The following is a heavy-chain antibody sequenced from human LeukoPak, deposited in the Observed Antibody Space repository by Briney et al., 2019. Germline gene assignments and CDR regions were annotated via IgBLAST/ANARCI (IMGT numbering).Heavy chain of an antibody. CDR3: ARNGRVAAAGTGGYSWSDP. CDR1: GGSISSYY. J-gene: IGHJ5*02. Sequence: SETLSLTCTVSGGSISSYYWSWIRQPPGKGLEWIGYIYYSGSTNYNPSLKSRVTISVDTSKNQFSLKLSSVTAADTAVYYCARNGRVAAAGTGGYSWSDPWGQGTLVTVSS. V-gene: IGHV4-59*01. CDR2: IYYSGST. D-gene: IGHD6-13*01.